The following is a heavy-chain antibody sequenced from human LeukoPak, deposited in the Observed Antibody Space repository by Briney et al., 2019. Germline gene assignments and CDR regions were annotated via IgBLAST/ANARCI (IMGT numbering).Heavy chain of an antibody. Sequence: SETLSLTCAVYGGSFSGYYWSWIRQPPGKGLEWIGEINHSGSTNYSPSLKSRVTISVDTSKNQFSLKLSSVTAADTAVYYCARGLVFSGSGSYGFDYWGQGTLVTVSS. CDR2: INHSGST. V-gene: IGHV4-34*01. CDR3: ARGLVFSGSGSYGFDY. CDR1: GGSFSGYY. D-gene: IGHD3-10*01. J-gene: IGHJ4*02.